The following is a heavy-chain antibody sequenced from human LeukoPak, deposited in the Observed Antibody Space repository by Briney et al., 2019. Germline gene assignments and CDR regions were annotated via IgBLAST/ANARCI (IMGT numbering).Heavy chain of an antibody. CDR2: IIPIFGTA. Sequence: SVKVSCKASGGTFSSYAISWVRQAPGQGLEWMGGIIPIFGTANYAQKFQGRVTMTRDMSTSTVFMELSSLRSEDTAVYFCAREPPSTGYYDYWGQGTLVTVSS. CDR1: GGTFSSYA. J-gene: IGHJ4*02. CDR3: AREPPSTGYYDY. V-gene: IGHV1-69*05. D-gene: IGHD1-1*01.